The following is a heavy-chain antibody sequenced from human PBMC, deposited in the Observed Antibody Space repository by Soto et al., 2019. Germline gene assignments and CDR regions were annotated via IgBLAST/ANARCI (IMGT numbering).Heavy chain of an antibody. CDR2: IYPGDSDT. D-gene: IGHD3-9*01. V-gene: IGHV5-51*01. CDR3: ARHGSRTYYDILTGYPDQYYFDY. J-gene: IGHJ4*02. CDR1: GYSFTSYW. Sequence: GESLKISCKGSGYSFTSYWIGWVRQMPGKGLEWMGIIYPGDSDTRYSPSFQGQVTISADKSISTAYLQWSSLKASDTAMYYCARHGSRTYYDILTGYPDQYYFDYWGQGTLVTVSS.